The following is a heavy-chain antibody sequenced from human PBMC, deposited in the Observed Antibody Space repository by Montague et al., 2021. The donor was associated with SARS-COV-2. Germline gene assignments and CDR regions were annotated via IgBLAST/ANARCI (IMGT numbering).Heavy chain of an antibody. CDR3: ARAQQLVLSWAGKGFDY. D-gene: IGHD6-13*01. V-gene: IGHV3-30*04. CDR2: ISYDGSNK. Sequence: SLRLSCAASGFTFSSYAMHWVRQAPGKGLEWVAAISYDGSNKYYVDSVXGRFTISRDNSKNTLYLQMNSLRAEDTAVYYCARAQQLVLSWAGKGFDYWGQGTLVTVSS. CDR1: GFTFSSYA. J-gene: IGHJ4*02.